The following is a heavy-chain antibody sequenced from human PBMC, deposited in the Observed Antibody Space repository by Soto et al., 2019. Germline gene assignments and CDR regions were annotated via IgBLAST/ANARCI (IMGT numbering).Heavy chain of an antibody. J-gene: IGHJ5*02. CDR2: INPSGGST. Sequence: EASVKVSCKASGYTFTSYYMHWVRQAPGQGLEWMGIINPSGGSTSYAQKFQGRVTMTRDTSTSTVYMELSSLRSEDTAVYYCARAVSADFWSGSNWFDPWGQGTLVTVSS. CDR3: ARAVSADFWSGSNWFDP. D-gene: IGHD3-3*01. V-gene: IGHV1-46*01. CDR1: GYTFTSYY.